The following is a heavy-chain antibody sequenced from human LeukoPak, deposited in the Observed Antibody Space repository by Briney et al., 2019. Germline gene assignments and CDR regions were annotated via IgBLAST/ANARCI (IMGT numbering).Heavy chain of an antibody. V-gene: IGHV5-51*01. J-gene: IGHJ3*02. CDR2: IYVGDSDT. Sequence: GESLKISCKGSGNSFTTYWIGWVRQMPGKGLEWMGIIYVGDSDTRYRPSFQGQVTISVDKSINTAYLQWSSLKASDTAMYYCARQGGGYDAFDIWGQGTMVTVSS. D-gene: IGHD5-12*01. CDR1: GNSFTTYW. CDR3: ARQGGGYDAFDI.